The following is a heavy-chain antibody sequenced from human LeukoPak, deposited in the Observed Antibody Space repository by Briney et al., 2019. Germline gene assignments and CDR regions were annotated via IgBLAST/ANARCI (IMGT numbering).Heavy chain of an antibody. J-gene: IGHJ3*02. V-gene: IGHV4-4*02. Sequence: PSGTLSLTCSVSGGSISNNNWWSWVRQSPGKGLEWIGNIYHSGTTHYNPSLKSRATISVDKSKNQFSLKLNSVTAADTAVYYCARDYYDSSGGAFDIWGQGTMVTVSS. CDR1: GGSISNNNW. CDR2: IYHSGTT. D-gene: IGHD3-22*01. CDR3: ARDYYDSSGGAFDI.